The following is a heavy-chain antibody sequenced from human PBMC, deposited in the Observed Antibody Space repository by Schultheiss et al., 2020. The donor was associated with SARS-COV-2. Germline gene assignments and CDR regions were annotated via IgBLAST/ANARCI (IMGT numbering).Heavy chain of an antibody. J-gene: IGHJ4*02. V-gene: IGHV3-21*04. CDR1: GFTFSSYS. D-gene: IGHD6-19*01. CDR3: AKDGLVRMKSDY. Sequence: GGSLRLSCAASGFTFSSYSMNWVRQAPGKGLEWVSSISSSSSYIYYADSVKGRFTISRDNAKNSLYLQMNSLRAEDTAVYYCAKDGLVRMKSDYWGQGTLVTVSS. CDR2: ISSSSSYI.